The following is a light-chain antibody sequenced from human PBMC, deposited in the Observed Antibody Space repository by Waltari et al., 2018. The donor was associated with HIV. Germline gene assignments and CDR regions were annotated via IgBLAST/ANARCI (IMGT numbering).Light chain of an antibody. CDR2: GAS. Sequence: EIVMTQSPATLSVSPGERVNLSCRASQSITTKLAWYQQTPGQAPRHLIYGASTRAPGIPDRFSGSGSGTEFTLTISSLQSEDFAIYYCQQYNNWPPWTFGQGTKVEI. CDR3: QQYNNWPPWT. J-gene: IGKJ1*01. CDR1: QSITTK. V-gene: IGKV3-15*01.